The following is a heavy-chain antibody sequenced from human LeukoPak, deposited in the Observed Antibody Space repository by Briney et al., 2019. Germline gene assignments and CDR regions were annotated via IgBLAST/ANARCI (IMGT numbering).Heavy chain of an antibody. CDR1: GGTFSSYA. CDR3: ARVQLGYCSSTSCYGYDY. Sequence: SVKVSCKASGGTFSSYAISWVRQAPGQGLEGMGGIIPIFGTANYAQKFQGRVTITADKSTSTAYMELSSLRSEDTAVYYCARVQLGYCSSTSCYGYDYWGQGTLVTVSS. V-gene: IGHV1-69*06. D-gene: IGHD2-2*01. J-gene: IGHJ4*02. CDR2: IIPIFGTA.